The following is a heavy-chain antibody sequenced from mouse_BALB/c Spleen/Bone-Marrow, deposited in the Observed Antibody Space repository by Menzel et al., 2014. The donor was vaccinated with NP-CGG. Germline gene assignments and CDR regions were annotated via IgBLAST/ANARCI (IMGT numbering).Heavy chain of an antibody. Sequence: VKLVESGPELVKPGASVKISCKASGYAFSSSWMNWVKQRPGQGLEWIGRIYPGDGDTNYNGKFKGKATMTADKSSSTAYMQHSSLTSVDAAVYFCARGGNSWYFDDWGAGTTVTVSS. J-gene: IGHJ1*01. V-gene: IGHV1-82*01. CDR2: IYPGDGDT. D-gene: IGHD2-1*01. CDR1: GYAFSSSW. CDR3: ARGGNSWYFDD.